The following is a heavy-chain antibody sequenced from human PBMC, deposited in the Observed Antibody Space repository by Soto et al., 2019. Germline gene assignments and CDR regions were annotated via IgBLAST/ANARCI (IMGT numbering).Heavy chain of an antibody. CDR2: IIPIFGTA. CDR1: GGTFSSYA. D-gene: IGHD6-19*01. CDR3: ARGGEAVARTGWFDP. V-gene: IGHV1-69*01. Sequence: QVQLVQSGAEVKKPGSSVKVSCKASGGTFSSYAISWVRQAPGHGLEWMGGIIPIFGTANYAQKFQGRVTITADESTSTAYRELSSLRSEDTAVYYCARGGEAVARTGWFDPWGQGTLVTVSS. J-gene: IGHJ5*02.